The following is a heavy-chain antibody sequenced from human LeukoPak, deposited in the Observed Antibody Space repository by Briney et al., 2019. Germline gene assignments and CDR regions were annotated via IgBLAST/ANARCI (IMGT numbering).Heavy chain of an antibody. V-gene: IGHV3-11*01. D-gene: IGHD1-26*01. J-gene: IGHJ4*02. CDR1: GLPYSDYY. Sequence: PGGPLRLSCAASGLPYSDYYMSWIRQAPAKGLAWVSYISSSGSTIYYADSVKGRFTISRDNAKNSLYLQMNSLRAEDTAVYYCARDRSYSGSYYFDYWGQGTLVTVSS. CDR2: ISSSGSTI. CDR3: ARDRSYSGSYYFDY.